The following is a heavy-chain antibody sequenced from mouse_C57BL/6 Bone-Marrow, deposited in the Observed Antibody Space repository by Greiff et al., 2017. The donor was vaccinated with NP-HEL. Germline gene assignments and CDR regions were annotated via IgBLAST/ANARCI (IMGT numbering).Heavy chain of an antibody. J-gene: IGHJ4*01. Sequence: QVQLQQPGAELVKPGASVKMSCKASGYTFTSYWITWVKQRPGQGLEWIGDIYPGSGSTNYNEKFKSKATLTVDTSSSTAYMQLSSLTSEDSAVYYCARHYGTPYYVMDYWGQGTSVTVSS. CDR3: ARHYGTPYYVMDY. CDR2: IYPGSGST. D-gene: IGHD1-1*01. V-gene: IGHV1-55*01. CDR1: GYTFTSYW.